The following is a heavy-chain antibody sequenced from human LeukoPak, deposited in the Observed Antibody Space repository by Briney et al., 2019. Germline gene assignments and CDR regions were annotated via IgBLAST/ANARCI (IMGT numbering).Heavy chain of an antibody. Sequence: SETLSLTCAVYGGSFSGYYWSWIRQPPGKGLEWIGRIYTSGSTNYNPSLKSRVTISVDTSKNQFSLKLSSVTAADTAMCYCATGTRGLRYFENPWGQGTLVTVSS. CDR1: GGSFSGYY. CDR3: ATGTRGLRYFENP. V-gene: IGHV4-4*08. D-gene: IGHD3-9*01. CDR2: IYTSGST. J-gene: IGHJ5*02.